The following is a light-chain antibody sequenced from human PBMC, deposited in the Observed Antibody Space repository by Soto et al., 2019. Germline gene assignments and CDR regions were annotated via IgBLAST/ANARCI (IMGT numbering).Light chain of an antibody. CDR3: CSYAGGSTMI. V-gene: IGLV2-23*01. CDR2: EGT. CDR1: SSDVGSYNL. Sequence: QSVLTQPASVSGSPGQSITISCTGTSSDVGSYNLVSWYQQYPGTAPKLMIYEGTKRPSGVSNRFSGSKSGNTASLTISGLQAEDEADYYCCSYAGGSTMIFGGGTQLTVL. J-gene: IGLJ2*01.